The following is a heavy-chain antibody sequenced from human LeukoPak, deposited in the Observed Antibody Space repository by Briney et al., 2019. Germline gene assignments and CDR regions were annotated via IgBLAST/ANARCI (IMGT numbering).Heavy chain of an antibody. CDR3: AKGAYSSGWYKYFQH. D-gene: IGHD6-19*01. CDR2: IIPSDGFT. J-gene: IGHJ1*01. CDR1: GYTFSSYY. Sequence: ASVKVSCKASGYTFSSYYVHWVRQAPGQGLEWMGMIIPSDGFTSYAQKFQGRVTMTRDMSTSTVYMELSSLRSDDTAVYYCAKGAYSSGWYKYFQHWGQGILVTVSA. V-gene: IGHV1-46*01.